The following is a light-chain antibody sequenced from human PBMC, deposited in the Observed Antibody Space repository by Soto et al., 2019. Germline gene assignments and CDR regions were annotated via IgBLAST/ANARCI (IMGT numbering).Light chain of an antibody. CDR1: QSVSSNY. V-gene: IGKV3-20*01. CDR2: SAS. CDR3: QQCGSSPYT. J-gene: IGKJ2*01. Sequence: EIVLTQSPGTLSLSPGERATLSCRASQSVSSNYLAWYQQKPGQAPRLLIYSASSRATGIPDRFSGSGSGTDFTLTISRLEPEDFAVYSCQQCGSSPYTFGQGTKLEIK.